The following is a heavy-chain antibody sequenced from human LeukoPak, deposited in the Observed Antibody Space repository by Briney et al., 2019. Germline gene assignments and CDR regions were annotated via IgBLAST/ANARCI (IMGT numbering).Heavy chain of an antibody. Sequence: PSETLSLTCTVSSGSISNFYWSWIRQPAGKGLEWIGRIYTSGSTNYNPSLKSRVTMSVDTSKNQFSLKLSSVTAADTAVYYCARGRYGSGSYYMDYWGQGTLVTVSS. D-gene: IGHD3-10*01. V-gene: IGHV4-4*07. CDR3: ARGRYGSGSYYMDY. J-gene: IGHJ4*02. CDR2: IYTSGST. CDR1: SGSISNFY.